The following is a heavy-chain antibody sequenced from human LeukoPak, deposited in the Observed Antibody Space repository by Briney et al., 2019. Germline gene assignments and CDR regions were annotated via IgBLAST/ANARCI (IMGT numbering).Heavy chain of an antibody. Sequence: GGSLRLSCAASGFTVRCNYMNWVRQAPGKGLEWVSITYNSGATNYADSVKGRFTIARDNSKNTVYLQMNSLRAEDTALYYCARDAKGAFDIWGHGTMVTVSS. V-gene: IGHV3-53*01. CDR3: ARDAKGAFDI. CDR1: GFTVRCNY. J-gene: IGHJ3*02. CDR2: TYNSGAT.